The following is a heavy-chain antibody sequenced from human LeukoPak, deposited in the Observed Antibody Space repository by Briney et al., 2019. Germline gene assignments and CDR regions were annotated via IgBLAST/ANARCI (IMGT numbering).Heavy chain of an antibody. CDR1: GFTFSNAW. CDR2: IKSKTDGGTT. V-gene: IGHV3-15*01. CDR3: TTYDILTGFDAFDT. Sequence: GGSLRLSCAASGFTFSNAWMSWVRQAPGKGLEWVGRIKSKTDGGTTDYAAPVKGRFTISRDDSKNTLYLQMNSLKTEDTAVYYCTTYDILTGFDAFDTWGQGTMVTVSS. J-gene: IGHJ3*02. D-gene: IGHD3-9*01.